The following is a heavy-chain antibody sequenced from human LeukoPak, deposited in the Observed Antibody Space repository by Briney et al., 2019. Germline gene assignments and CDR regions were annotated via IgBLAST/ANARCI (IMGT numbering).Heavy chain of an antibody. CDR3: ARGEAP. Sequence: SETLSLTCTVSGGSISSYYWSWIRQPPGKGLEWIGYIYYSGTTSYNPSLKSRVTISVDTSKNQFSLKLSSVTAADTAVYYCARGEAPWGQGTLVTVSS. J-gene: IGHJ5*02. CDR1: GGSISSYY. D-gene: IGHD2-21*01. V-gene: IGHV4-59*08. CDR2: IYYSGTT.